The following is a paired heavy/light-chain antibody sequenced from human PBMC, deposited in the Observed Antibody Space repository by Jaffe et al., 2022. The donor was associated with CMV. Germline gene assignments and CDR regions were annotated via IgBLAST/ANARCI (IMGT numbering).Heavy chain of an antibody. Sequence: EVQLVESGGGLVQAGRSLRLSCTASEFTFGDYGVSWVRQAPGKGLEWVGFIRTKPFGGTTEYAASVKGRFIISRDDSKSIAYLQMNSLKTEDTATYYCTRDRSTYDVASAATGYYYYMDVWGKGTTVTVSS. CDR2: IRTKPFGGTT. V-gene: IGHV3-49*04. J-gene: IGHJ6*03. CDR1: EFTFGDYG. D-gene: IGHD2-2*01. CDR3: TRDRSTYDVASAATGYYYYMDV.
Light chain of an antibody. V-gene: IGLV3-10*01. CDR1: ALPKKY. Sequence: SYELTQPPSVSVSPGQTARITCSGDALPKKYAYWYQRRSGQAPVLVIYEDNKRPSGIPERFSGSSSGTMATLTITGAQVEDEADYYCYSRDRVFGGGTKLTVL. CDR3: YSRDRV. CDR2: EDN. J-gene: IGLJ2*01.